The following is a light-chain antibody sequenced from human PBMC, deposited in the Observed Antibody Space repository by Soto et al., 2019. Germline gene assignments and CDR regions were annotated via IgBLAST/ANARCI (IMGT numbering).Light chain of an antibody. CDR1: QYVGTR. CDR2: DAS. CDR3: QQRSNWT. V-gene: IGKV3-11*01. J-gene: IGKJ1*01. Sequence: EIVLTQSPATLSSSPGETATLSCRASQYVGTRLAWYQHKPGQAPRLLIYDASNRATGIPARFSGSGSGTDFTLTISSLEPEDFAVYYCQQRSNWTFGQGTKVDI.